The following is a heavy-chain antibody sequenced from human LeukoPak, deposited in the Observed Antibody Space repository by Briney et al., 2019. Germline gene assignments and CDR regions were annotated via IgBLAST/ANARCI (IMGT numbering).Heavy chain of an antibody. V-gene: IGHV4-59*01. Sequence: SETLSLTCTVSGGSISSYYWSWIRQPPGKGLEWIGYIYYSGSTNYNPSLKSRVTISVDTSKNQFSLKLSSVTAADTAVYYCVRGPVNDYWGQGILVTVSS. CDR3: VRGPVNDY. D-gene: IGHD3-9*01. CDR2: IYYSGST. CDR1: GGSISSYY. J-gene: IGHJ4*02.